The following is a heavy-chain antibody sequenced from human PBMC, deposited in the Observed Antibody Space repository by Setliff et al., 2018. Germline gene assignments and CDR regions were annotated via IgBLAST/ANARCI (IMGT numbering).Heavy chain of an antibody. CDR3: ARATGFLYIDV. V-gene: IGHV4-39*07. CDR1: GGSMITNDYF. J-gene: IGHJ6*04. Sequence: NPSETLSLTCTVSGGSMITNDYFWGWIRQPPGTGLEWIGSIYSGDTYYNPSLKSRATVSVDTSTSQFSLRLTSVTAADTAVYYCARATGFLYIDVWGKGTTVTVSS. CDR2: IYSGDT. D-gene: IGHD3-3*01.